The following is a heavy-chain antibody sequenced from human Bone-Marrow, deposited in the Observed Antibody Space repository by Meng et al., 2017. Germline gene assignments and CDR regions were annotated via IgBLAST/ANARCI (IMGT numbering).Heavy chain of an antibody. Sequence: GGSLRLSCAASGFTFSSYAMHWVRQAPGKGLEWVAVISYDGSNKYYADSVKGRFTISRDNSKNTLYLQMNSLRVEDTAVYYCARGGAYGDYYFDYWGQGKRVTGAS. V-gene: IGHV3-30*04. CDR1: GFTFSSYA. CDR3: ARGGAYGDYYFDY. D-gene: IGHD4-17*01. CDR2: ISYDGSNK. J-gene: IGHJ4*02.